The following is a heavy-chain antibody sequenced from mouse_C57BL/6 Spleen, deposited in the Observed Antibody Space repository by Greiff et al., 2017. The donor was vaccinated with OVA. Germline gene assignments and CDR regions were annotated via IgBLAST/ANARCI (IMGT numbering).Heavy chain of an antibody. CDR1: GYTFTDYY. Sequence: EVQLQQSGPELVKPGASVKISCKASGYTFTDYYMNWVKQSHGKSLEWIGDINPNNGGTSYNQKFKGKATLTVDKSSSTAYMELRSLTSEDSAVYYCAAFTTVVAKGDYWGQGTTLTVSS. D-gene: IGHD1-1*01. CDR2: INPNNGGT. CDR3: AAFTTVVAKGDY. V-gene: IGHV1-26*01. J-gene: IGHJ2*01.